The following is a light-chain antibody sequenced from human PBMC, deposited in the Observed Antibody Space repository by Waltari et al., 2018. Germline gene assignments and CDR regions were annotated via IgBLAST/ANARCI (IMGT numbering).Light chain of an antibody. V-gene: IGLV1-44*01. CDR3: ATWDDSLNAWV. CDR2: NNQ. CDR1: SSNIGSKS. J-gene: IGLJ3*02. Sequence: QSVLTQPPSASGTPGQRVTISCSGSSSNIGSKSVYWYQHLPGAAPKLRIYNNQHRPSGVPDRCYASNSGTSASLAISGLQSEDEADYYCATWDDSLNAWVFGGGTRLTVL.